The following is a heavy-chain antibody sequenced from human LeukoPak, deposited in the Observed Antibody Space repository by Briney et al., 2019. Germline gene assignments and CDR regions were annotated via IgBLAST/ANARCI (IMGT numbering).Heavy chain of an antibody. CDR2: ISHSGNTY. J-gene: IGHJ4*02. CDR1: GYSITRDFY. Sequence: SETLSLTCTVSGYSITRDFYWGWIRQPPGKGLEWIGSISHSGNTYYYNPSLKSRVTISLDASKNQFSLKLNSVTAADTAVYYCARERRSGSYLDDFWGQGTLVSVSS. CDR3: ARERRSGSYLDDF. V-gene: IGHV4-38-2*02. D-gene: IGHD3-10*01.